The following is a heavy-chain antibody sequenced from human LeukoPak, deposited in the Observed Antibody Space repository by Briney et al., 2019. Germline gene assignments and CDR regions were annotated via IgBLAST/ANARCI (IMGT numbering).Heavy chain of an antibody. CDR2: INAGNGNT. Sequence: ASVKVSCKASGYTFTRHYIHWVRQAPGQRLEWMGWINAGNGNTKYSQKFQGRVTITRDTSASTAYMELSSLRSEDTAVYYCARDPGITMVRGVNFLLDYWGQGTLVTVSS. J-gene: IGHJ4*02. CDR1: GYTFTRHY. CDR3: ARDPGITMVRGVNFLLDY. D-gene: IGHD3-10*01. V-gene: IGHV1-3*01.